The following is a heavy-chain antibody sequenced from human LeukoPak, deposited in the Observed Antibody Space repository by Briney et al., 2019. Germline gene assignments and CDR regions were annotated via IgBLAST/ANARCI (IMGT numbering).Heavy chain of an antibody. J-gene: IGHJ5*02. Sequence: SGRSLRLSCAASGFTFTSYVMSWVCQAPWKGLEWVSGVSGSGGSTFYADSVKGRFTISRDNSKNTLYLQMNSLRAEDSAVYYCAKDSGVWGFDTWGQGTLDTVSS. CDR3: AKDSGVWGFDT. V-gene: IGHV3-23*01. D-gene: IGHD6-13*01. CDR2: VSGSGGST. CDR1: GFTFTSYV.